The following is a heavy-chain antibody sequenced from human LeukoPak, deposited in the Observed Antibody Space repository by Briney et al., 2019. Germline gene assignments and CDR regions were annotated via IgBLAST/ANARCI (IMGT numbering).Heavy chain of an antibody. J-gene: IGHJ4*02. CDR2: IYYSGST. CDR1: GGSISSYY. V-gene: IGHV4-59*01. Sequence: PSETLSLTCTVSGGSISSYYWSWIRQPPGKGLEWIGYIYYSGSTNYNPSLKSRVTISVDTSKNQFSLKLSSVTAADTAVYYCASYLTYYYDSSGYYVFDYWGQGTLVTVSS. D-gene: IGHD3-22*01. CDR3: ASYLTYYYDSSGYYVFDY.